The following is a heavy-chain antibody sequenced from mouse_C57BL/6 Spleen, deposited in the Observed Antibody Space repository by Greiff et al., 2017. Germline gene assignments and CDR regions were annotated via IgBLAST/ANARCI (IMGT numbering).Heavy chain of an antibody. D-gene: IGHD2-3*01. Sequence: QVQLQQPGAELVRPGSSVKLSCKASGYTFTSYWMHWVKQRPIQGLEWIGNIDPSDSETHYNQKFKDKATLTVDKSSSTAYMQLSSLTSEDSAVYYGAMAIYDGPSYFDYWGQGTTLTVSS. CDR1: GYTFTSYW. V-gene: IGHV1-52*01. CDR2: IDPSDSET. CDR3: AMAIYDGPSYFDY. J-gene: IGHJ2*01.